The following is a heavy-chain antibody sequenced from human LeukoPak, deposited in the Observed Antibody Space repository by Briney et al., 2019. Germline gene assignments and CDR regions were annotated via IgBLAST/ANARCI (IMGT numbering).Heavy chain of an antibody. J-gene: IGHJ4*02. CDR2: INHSGST. CDR1: GGSFSGYY. Sequence: SETLSLTCAVYGGSFSGYYWSWIRQPPGKGLEWIGEINHSGSTNYNPSLKSRATISVDTSKNQFSLKLSSVTAADTAVYYCARVAVVVAADYWGQGTLVTVSS. D-gene: IGHD2-15*01. CDR3: ARVAVVVAADY. V-gene: IGHV4-34*01.